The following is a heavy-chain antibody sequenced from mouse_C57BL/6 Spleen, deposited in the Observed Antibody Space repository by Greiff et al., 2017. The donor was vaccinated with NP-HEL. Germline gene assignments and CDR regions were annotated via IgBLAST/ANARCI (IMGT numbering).Heavy chain of an antibody. CDR2: IDPSDSYT. V-gene: IGHV1-50*01. CDR3: ARTAQAMAY. J-gene: IGHJ3*01. CDR1: GYTFTSYW. D-gene: IGHD3-2*02. Sequence: VQLQQSGAELVKPGASVKLSCKASGYTFTSYWMQWVKQRPGQGLEWIGEIDPSDSYTNYNQKFKGKATLTVDTSSSTAYMQLSSLTSEDSAVYYCARTAQAMAYWGQGTLVTVSA.